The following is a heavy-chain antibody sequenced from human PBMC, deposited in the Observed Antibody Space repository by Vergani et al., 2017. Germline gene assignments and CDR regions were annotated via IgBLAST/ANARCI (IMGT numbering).Heavy chain of an antibody. Sequence: VKLQESGPGLVKPSETLSLTCTVSGASANSYYWSWIRQPPGKGLEWVSGISGSGGSTYYAGSVKGRFTISRDRSKNTLYLQMNSLRAGDTAVYYCAKANPRNSGYDYLYYYHAMDGWGQGTTVTVSS. J-gene: IGHJ6*02. CDR3: AKANPRNSGYDYLYYYHAMDG. CDR1: GASANSYY. V-gene: IGHV3-23*01. CDR2: ISGSGGST. D-gene: IGHD5-12*01.